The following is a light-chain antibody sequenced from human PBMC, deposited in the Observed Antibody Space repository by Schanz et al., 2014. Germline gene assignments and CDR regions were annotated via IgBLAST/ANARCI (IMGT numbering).Light chain of an antibody. V-gene: IGLV4-69*01. CDR2: VNTDGSH. CDR1: SGHSTYA. J-gene: IGLJ3*02. Sequence: QSVLTQSPSASASLGSSVKLTCTLSSGHSTYAIAWHQQQSGKGPRYLMKVNTDGSHNKGDGVPDRFSGSSSGAERHLTISSLQSEDEADYYCQTWGTGIRVFGGGTKLTVL. CDR3: QTWGTGIRV.